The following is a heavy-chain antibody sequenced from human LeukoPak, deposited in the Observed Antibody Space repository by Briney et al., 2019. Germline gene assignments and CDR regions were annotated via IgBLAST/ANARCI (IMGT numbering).Heavy chain of an antibody. Sequence: GGSLRLSCAASGFTFSTYAMSWVRQAPGKGLEWVSSISGASGSTYYADSGRGRFTISRYNSKNTLYLQMNSLRAEDTAVYYCAREDLVATTGLDSWGQGTLVTVSS. CDR1: GFTFSTYA. D-gene: IGHD5-12*01. V-gene: IGHV3-23*01. CDR2: ISGASGST. J-gene: IGHJ4*02. CDR3: AREDLVATTGLDS.